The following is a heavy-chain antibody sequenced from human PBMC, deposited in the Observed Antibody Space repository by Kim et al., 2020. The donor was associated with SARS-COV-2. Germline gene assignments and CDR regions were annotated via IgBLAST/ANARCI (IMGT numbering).Heavy chain of an antibody. Sequence: SETLSLTCTVSGGSVSSGSYYWSWIRQPPGKGLEWIGYIYYSGSTNYNPSLKSRVTISVDTSKNQFSLKLSSVTAADTAVYYCARESSALIAAAGRINWFDPWGQGTLVTVSS. V-gene: IGHV4-61*01. CDR1: GGSVSSGSYY. J-gene: IGHJ5*02. D-gene: IGHD6-13*01. CDR2: IYYSGST. CDR3: ARESSALIAAAGRINWFDP.